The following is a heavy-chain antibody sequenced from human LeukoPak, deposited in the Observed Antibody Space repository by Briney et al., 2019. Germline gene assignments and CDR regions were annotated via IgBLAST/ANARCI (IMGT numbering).Heavy chain of an antibody. Sequence: PSGTLSLTCTVSGGSISSYYWSWIRQPAGKGLEWIGRIYISGSTNYNPSLKSRVTMSVDTSKNQFSLKLSSVTAADTAVYYCATYRQVLLPFESWGQGTLVTVSS. CDR2: IYISGST. D-gene: IGHD2-8*02. V-gene: IGHV4-4*07. CDR3: ATYRQVLLPFES. J-gene: IGHJ4*02. CDR1: GGSISSYY.